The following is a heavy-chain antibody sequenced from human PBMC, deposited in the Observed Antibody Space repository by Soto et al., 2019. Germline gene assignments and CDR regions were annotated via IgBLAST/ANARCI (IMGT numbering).Heavy chain of an antibody. Sequence: GSLRLSCAASGFTFSSYSMNWVRQAPGKGLEWVSSISSSSSYIYYADSVKGRFTISRDKAKNSLYLQMNRLRAEDTAVYYCATGSSSSSPGYYYYGMDAWGQGTTVTVSS. V-gene: IGHV3-21*01. J-gene: IGHJ6*02. CDR1: GFTFSSYS. CDR2: ISSSSSYI. CDR3: ATGSSSSSPGYYYYGMDA. D-gene: IGHD6-6*01.